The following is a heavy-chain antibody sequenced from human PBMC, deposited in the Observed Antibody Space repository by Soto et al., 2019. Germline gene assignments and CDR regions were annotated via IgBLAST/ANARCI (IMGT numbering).Heavy chain of an antibody. CDR3: ARMGHGDPTNWFDP. Sequence: GASVKVSCKASGGTFSSYAISWVRQAPGQGLEWMGGIIPIFGTANYAQKFQGRVTITADESTSTAYMELSSLRSEDTAVYYCARMGHGDPTNWFDPXGQGTMVTVS. CDR2: IIPIFGTA. CDR1: GGTFSSYA. J-gene: IGHJ5*02. V-gene: IGHV1-69*13. D-gene: IGHD4-17*01.